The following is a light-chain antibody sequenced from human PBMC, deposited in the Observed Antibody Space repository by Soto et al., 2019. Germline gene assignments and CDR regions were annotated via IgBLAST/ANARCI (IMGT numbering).Light chain of an antibody. CDR2: GAS. J-gene: IGKJ1*01. V-gene: IGKV3-15*01. CDR3: HQATSGLRT. Sequence: KVMTQSPVTLSMSPGDRATLSCRASQNVATNVAWYQQKPGQAPRLLIYGASIRATGVPARFSGSGSGTEFTLTIDSLQSEDFAVFYCHQATSGLRTFGRGTRVEV. CDR1: QNVATN.